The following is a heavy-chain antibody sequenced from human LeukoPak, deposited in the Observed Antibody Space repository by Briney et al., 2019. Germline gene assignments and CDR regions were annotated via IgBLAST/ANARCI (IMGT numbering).Heavy chain of an antibody. CDR1: GFTFSSYE. J-gene: IGHJ4*02. Sequence: GGSLRLSCAASGFTFSSYEMNWVRQAPGKGLEWASYISSSGSTIYYADSVKGRFTISRDNAKNSLYLQMNSLRAEDTAVYYCARGSHSSGYYYYFDYWGQGTLVTVSS. CDR2: ISSSGSTI. D-gene: IGHD3-22*01. V-gene: IGHV3-48*03. CDR3: ARGSHSSGYYYYFDY.